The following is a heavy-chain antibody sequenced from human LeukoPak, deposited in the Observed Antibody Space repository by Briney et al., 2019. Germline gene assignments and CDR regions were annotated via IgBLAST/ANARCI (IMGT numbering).Heavy chain of an antibody. J-gene: IGHJ4*02. CDR1: RFTFSSYW. CDR2: ISPGGGPT. V-gene: IGHV3-23*01. CDR3: AKDGAWLRLDG. Sequence: AGSLTLYGAASRFTFSSYWMSWLSQAPGNGLEWVSGISPGGGPTYYADSVRGRFTISRYDSKNTLYLRQKNLNAEATSVCYIAKDGAWLRLDGWGQGILVTVSS. D-gene: IGHD5-12*01.